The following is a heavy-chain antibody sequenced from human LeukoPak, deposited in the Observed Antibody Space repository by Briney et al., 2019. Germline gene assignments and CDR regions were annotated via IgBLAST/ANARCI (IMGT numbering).Heavy chain of an antibody. CDR3: ARDTASAFDY. CDR1: GFTFSTYL. D-gene: IGHD2-21*02. J-gene: IGHJ4*02. V-gene: IGHV3-74*01. Sequence: GGSLRLSCAASGFTFSTYLMHWVRQAPGKGLVWVSGIRGDESKTTYADSVKGRFTISRDNAKNTLYLQMNSLRAEDTAVYYCARDTASAFDYWGQGTLVTVSS. CDR2: IRGDESKT.